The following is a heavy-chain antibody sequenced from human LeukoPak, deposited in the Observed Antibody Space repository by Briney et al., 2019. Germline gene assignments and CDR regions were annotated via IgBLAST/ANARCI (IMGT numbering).Heavy chain of an antibody. J-gene: IGHJ4*02. Sequence: PGGSLRLSCAASGFTFSIYAMSWVRQAPGKGLQWVSSIPSRGAITWYVDSVQGRFTITRDNSENTLYLQMHSLRAEDTAVYYCARDRPNYYGSDGHYYRRDGDYWGRGTLVSVSS. CDR1: GFTFSIYA. D-gene: IGHD3-22*01. CDR2: IPSRGAIT. V-gene: IGHV3-23*01. CDR3: ARDRPNYYGSDGHYYRRDGDY.